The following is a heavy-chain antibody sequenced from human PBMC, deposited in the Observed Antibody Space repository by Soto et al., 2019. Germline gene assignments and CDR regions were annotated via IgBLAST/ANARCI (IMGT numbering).Heavy chain of an antibody. CDR2: ISYDGSNK. Sequence: GGSLRLSCAASGFTFSSYAMHWVRQAPGKGLEWVAVISYDGSNKYYADSVKGRFTISRDNSKNTLYLQMNSLRAEDTAVYYCARPGIAARALYNWFDPWGQGTLVTVSS. V-gene: IGHV3-30*04. CDR3: ARPGIAARALYNWFDP. CDR1: GFTFSSYA. J-gene: IGHJ5*02. D-gene: IGHD6-6*01.